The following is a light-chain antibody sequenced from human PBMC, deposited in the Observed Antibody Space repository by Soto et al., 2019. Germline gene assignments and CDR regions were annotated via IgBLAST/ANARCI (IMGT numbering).Light chain of an antibody. Sequence: IQMTQSPSSLSASVGDRVTITCRASQGIRNDLAWYQQKPGKVPKLLIYAASTLQSGVPSRFSGSGSGTDFTLTISSLQPEDVATYYCQKYNSAPRAFGQGTKVDI. CDR1: QGIRND. J-gene: IGKJ1*01. V-gene: IGKV1-27*01. CDR2: AAS. CDR3: QKYNSAPRA.